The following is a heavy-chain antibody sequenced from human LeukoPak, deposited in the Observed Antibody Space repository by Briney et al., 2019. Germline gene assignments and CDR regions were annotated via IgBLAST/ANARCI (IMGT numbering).Heavy chain of an antibody. CDR1: GFIFSDYW. D-gene: IGHD3-16*02. Sequence: QPGGSLRLSCAASGFIFSDYWMHWVRQAPGKGLVWVSRINSDGSGTSYADSVKGRFTISRDNAKSTLYLQMNSLRAEDTAVYYCARDGRAATPPRDDYVWGRYRYKGFFDYWGQGTLVTVSS. J-gene: IGHJ4*02. CDR3: ARDGRAATPPRDDYVWGRYRYKGFFDY. V-gene: IGHV3-74*01. CDR2: INSDGSGT.